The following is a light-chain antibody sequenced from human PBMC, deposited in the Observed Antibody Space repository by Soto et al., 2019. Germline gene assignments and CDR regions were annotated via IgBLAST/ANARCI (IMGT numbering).Light chain of an antibody. CDR1: QSISDT. V-gene: IGKV3-15*01. J-gene: IGKJ1*01. Sequence: EIVMTQSPATLSVSPWGRATLSCRASQSISDTLAWYQQKPGQAPRLLIYGASTGAPGVPARFSGSGSGTDFTLTISSLQSEDFSVYYCQQYNICSWTFGQGTKVEIK. CDR2: GAS. CDR3: QQYNICSWT.